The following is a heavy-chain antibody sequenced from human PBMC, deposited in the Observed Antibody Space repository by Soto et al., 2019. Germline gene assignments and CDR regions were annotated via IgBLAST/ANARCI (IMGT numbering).Heavy chain of an antibody. V-gene: IGHV1-69*12. CDR3: ARDTAYCGRDCPWYFDL. Sequence: QVQLVQSGAEVKKPGSSVKVSCKASGGTFSSYAISWVRQAPGQGLEWMGGIIPIFGTANYAQKFQGRVTITADESTSTAYMELSSLRSEDTAVYYCARDTAYCGRDCPWYFDLWGRGTLVTVSS. CDR1: GGTFSSYA. J-gene: IGHJ2*01. CDR2: IIPIFGTA. D-gene: IGHD2-21*02.